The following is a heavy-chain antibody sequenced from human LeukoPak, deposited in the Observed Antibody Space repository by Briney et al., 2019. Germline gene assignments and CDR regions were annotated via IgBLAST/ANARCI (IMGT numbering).Heavy chain of an antibody. V-gene: IGHV4-38-2*01. CDR2: IYHSGST. CDR1: GYSISSGYY. D-gene: IGHD2-2*03. Sequence: SETLSLTCAASGYSISSGYYWGWIRQPPGKGLEWIGSIYHSGSTYYNPSLKSRVTISVDTSKNQFSLKLSSVTAADTAVYYCARLDIVVVPAAMRGNWFDPWGQGTLVTVSS. J-gene: IGHJ5*02. CDR3: ARLDIVVVPAAMRGNWFDP.